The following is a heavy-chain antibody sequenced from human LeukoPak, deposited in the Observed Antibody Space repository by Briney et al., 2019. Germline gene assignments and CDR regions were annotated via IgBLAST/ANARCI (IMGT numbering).Heavy chain of an antibody. CDR2: IWYDGSNK. V-gene: IGHV3-33*01. CDR1: GFTFSSYG. CDR3: ARDLSGGVYHFYYYYGMDV. J-gene: IGHJ6*04. D-gene: IGHD5/OR15-5a*01. Sequence: PGRSLRLSCAASGFTFSSYGMHWVRQAPRKGLEWVAVIWYDGSNKYYADSVKGRFTISRDNSKNTLYLQMNSLRAEDTAVYYCARDLSGGVYHFYYYYGMDVWGKGTTVTVSS.